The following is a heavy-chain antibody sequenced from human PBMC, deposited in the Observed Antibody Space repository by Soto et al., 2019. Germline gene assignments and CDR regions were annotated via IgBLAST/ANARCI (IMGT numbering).Heavy chain of an antibody. J-gene: IGHJ4*02. Sequence: SETLSLTCTVSGGSISSYYWSWIRQPPGKGLEWIGYIYYSGSTNYNPSLKSRVTISVDTSKNQFSLKLSSVTAADTAVYYCARQSITVAGPGYFDYWGQGTLVTVSS. D-gene: IGHD6-19*01. CDR3: ARQSITVAGPGYFDY. CDR1: GGSISSYY. V-gene: IGHV4-59*08. CDR2: IYYSGST.